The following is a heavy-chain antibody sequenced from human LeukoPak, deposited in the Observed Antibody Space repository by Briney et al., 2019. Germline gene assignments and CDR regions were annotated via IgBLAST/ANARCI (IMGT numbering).Heavy chain of an antibody. V-gene: IGHV1-18*01. Sequence: ASVKVSCRASGYTFTSYGISWVRQAPGQGLEWMGWISAYNGNTNYAQKLQGRVTMTTDTSTSTAYMELRSLRSDDTAVYYCARRYYDFWSGYGDYWGQGTLVTVSS. CDR1: GYTFTSYG. CDR3: ARRYYDFWSGYGDY. J-gene: IGHJ4*02. D-gene: IGHD3-3*01. CDR2: ISAYNGNT.